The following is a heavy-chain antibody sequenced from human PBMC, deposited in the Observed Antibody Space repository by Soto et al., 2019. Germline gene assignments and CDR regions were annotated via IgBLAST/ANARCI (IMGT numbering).Heavy chain of an antibody. CDR2: ISAYNGNT. CDR3: ARDHSGYDYLPFDY. J-gene: IGHJ4*02. V-gene: IGHV1-18*01. Sequence: QLPLVQSGAEVKKPGASVKVSCKASGYTFTSYGISWVRQAPGQGLEWMGWISAYNGNTNYAQKLQGRVTMTSDTSTSTAYMELRSLRSDDTAVYYCARDHSGYDYLPFDYWGQGTLVTVSS. D-gene: IGHD5-12*01. CDR1: GYTFTSYG.